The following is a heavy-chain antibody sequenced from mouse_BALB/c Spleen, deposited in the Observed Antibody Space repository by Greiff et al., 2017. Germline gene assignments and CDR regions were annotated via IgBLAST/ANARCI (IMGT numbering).Heavy chain of an antibody. D-gene: IGHD2-1*01. CDR3: ARRYGNYVLFAY. V-gene: IGHV5-9-1*01. Sequence: EVMLVESGGGLVKPGGSLKLSCAASGFTLSSYAMSWVRQTREKRLEWVATISSGGSYTYYPDSVKGRFTISRDNAKNTLYLQMSSLRSEDTAMYYFARRYGNYVLFAYWGQGTLVTVSA. CDR2: ISSGGSYT. J-gene: IGHJ3*01. CDR1: GFTLSSYA.